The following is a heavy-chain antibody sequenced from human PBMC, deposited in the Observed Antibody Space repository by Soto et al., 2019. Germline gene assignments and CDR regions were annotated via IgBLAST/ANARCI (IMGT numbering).Heavy chain of an antibody. J-gene: IGHJ6*02. Sequence: GGSLRLSCAASGFTFSSYAMSWVRQAPGKGLEWVSAISGSGGSTYYADSVKGRFTISRDNSKNTLYLQMNSLRAEDTAVYYCAKQNGDFWSGYYFAVHRYGMDVWGQGTTVTVPS. D-gene: IGHD3-3*01. CDR1: GFTFSSYA. CDR3: AKQNGDFWSGYYFAVHRYGMDV. CDR2: ISGSGGST. V-gene: IGHV3-23*01.